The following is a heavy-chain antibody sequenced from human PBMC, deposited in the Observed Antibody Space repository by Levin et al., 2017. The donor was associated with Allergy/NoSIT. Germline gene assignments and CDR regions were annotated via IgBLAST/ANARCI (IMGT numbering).Heavy chain of an antibody. Sequence: GESLKISCSASGFTFSSYAMHWVRQAPGKGLEYVSAISSNGGSTYYADSVKGRFTISRDNSKNTLYLQMSSLRAEDTAVYYCVKDRTMVRGVIIILGGAFDIWGQGTMVTVSS. CDR1: GFTFSSYA. D-gene: IGHD3-10*01. V-gene: IGHV3-64D*06. CDR2: ISSNGGST. J-gene: IGHJ3*02. CDR3: VKDRTMVRGVIIILGGAFDI.